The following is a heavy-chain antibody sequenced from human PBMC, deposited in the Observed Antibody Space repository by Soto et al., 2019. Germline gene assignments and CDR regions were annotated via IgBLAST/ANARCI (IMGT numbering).Heavy chain of an antibody. CDR2: ISGGGGST. V-gene: IGHV3-23*01. Sequence: EVQLLESGGGLVQPGGSLRLSCAASGFTFSTYAMSWVRQAPGKGLEWVSTISGGGGSTYYADSVKGRFTISRDNSKNTLYLQMDSLRAEDTAVYYCAKPSHAIVNGMDVWGQGTTVTVSS. CDR1: GFTFSTYA. J-gene: IGHJ6*02. CDR3: AKPSHAIVNGMDV. D-gene: IGHD1-26*01.